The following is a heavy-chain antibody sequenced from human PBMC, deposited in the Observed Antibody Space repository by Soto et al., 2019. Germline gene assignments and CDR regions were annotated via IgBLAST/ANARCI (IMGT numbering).Heavy chain of an antibody. J-gene: IGHJ4*02. CDR1: GFTFSSYG. D-gene: IGHD3-22*01. Sequence: GGSLRLSCAASGFTFSSYGMHWVRQAPGKGLEWVAVIWYDGSNKYYADSVKGRFTISGDNSKNTLYLQMNSLRAEDTAVYYCARDNHRALTMIVVAPTYYFDYWGQGTLVTVSS. CDR3: ARDNHRALTMIVVAPTYYFDY. CDR2: IWYDGSNK. V-gene: IGHV3-33*01.